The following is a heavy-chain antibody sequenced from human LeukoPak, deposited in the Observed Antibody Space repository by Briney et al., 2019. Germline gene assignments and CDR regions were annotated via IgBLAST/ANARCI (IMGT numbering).Heavy chain of an antibody. V-gene: IGHV4-59*01. CDR1: GGPISSYY. Sequence: PSETLSLTCTVSGGPISSYYWSWTRQPPGKGLEGLGYIYYSGSTNYNPSLKSRVTISVDTSKNQFALKLSSVTAADAAVYYCARVVVRGPWFDPWGQGTLVTVSS. CDR3: ARVVVRGPWFDP. D-gene: IGHD3-10*01. CDR2: IYYSGST. J-gene: IGHJ5*02.